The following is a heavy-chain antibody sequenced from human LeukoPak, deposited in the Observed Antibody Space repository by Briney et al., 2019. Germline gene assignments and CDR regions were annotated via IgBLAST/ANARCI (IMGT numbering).Heavy chain of an antibody. Sequence: EASVKVSCKASGYTFTSYYMHWVRQAPGQGLEWMGIINPSGGSTSYAQKFQGRVTMTRDTSTSTVYMELRSLRSDDTAVYYCARVIGSLTYYYYYYMDVWGKGTTVTVSS. V-gene: IGHV1-46*01. J-gene: IGHJ6*03. CDR1: GYTFTSYY. CDR2: INPSGGST. CDR3: ARVIGSLTYYYYYYMDV. D-gene: IGHD6-13*01.